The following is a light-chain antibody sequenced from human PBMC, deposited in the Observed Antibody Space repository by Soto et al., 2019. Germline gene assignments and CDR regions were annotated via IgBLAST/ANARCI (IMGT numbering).Light chain of an antibody. Sequence: ALTQPPSASGSPGQSVTISCTGTSSDVGTYNYVSWYQLHPGKAPKLMIYEVTKRPSGVPDRFSGSKSGNTASLTVSGLQADDEADYFCSSYAYANNVFQSMVFGGGTKLTVL. CDR2: EVT. J-gene: IGLJ2*01. V-gene: IGLV2-8*01. CDR3: SSYAYANNVFQSMV. CDR1: SSDVGTYNY.